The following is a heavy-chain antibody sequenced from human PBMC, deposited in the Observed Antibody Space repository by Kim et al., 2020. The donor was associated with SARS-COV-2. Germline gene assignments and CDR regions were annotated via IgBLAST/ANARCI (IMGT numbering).Heavy chain of an antibody. CDR2: INHSGST. Sequence: SETLSLTCAVYGGSFSGYYWSWIRQPPGKGLEWIGEINHSGSTNYNPSLKSRVTISVDTSKNQFSLKLSSVTAADTAVYYCARDFWSGYYYYCYYGMDVGGEGTTVTVSS. J-gene: IGHJ6*04. V-gene: IGHV4-34*01. D-gene: IGHD3-3*01. CDR1: GGSFSGYY. CDR3: ARDFWSGYYYYCYYGMDV.